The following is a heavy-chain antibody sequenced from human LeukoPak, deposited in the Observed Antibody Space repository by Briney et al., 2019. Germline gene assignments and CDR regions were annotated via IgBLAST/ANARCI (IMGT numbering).Heavy chain of an antibody. Sequence: GGSQRLSCAASGLTYSSHAMSWLRHAPGKALEGVSAISGSGGSTYYADSVKGRFTISRDNSKNTLYLQRNSLRAEDTAVYYCAKGNGDYFDYWGQGTLVTVSS. J-gene: IGHJ4*02. CDR3: AKGNGDYFDY. D-gene: IGHD4-17*01. V-gene: IGHV3-23*01. CDR2: ISGSGGST. CDR1: GLTYSSHA.